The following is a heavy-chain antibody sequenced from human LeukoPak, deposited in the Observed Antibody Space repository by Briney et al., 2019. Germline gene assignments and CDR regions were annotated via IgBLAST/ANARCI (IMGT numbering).Heavy chain of an antibody. CDR2: IYYSGST. D-gene: IGHD6-6*01. J-gene: IGHJ4*02. CDR1: GGSISSYY. CDR3: ARLLEYSSSFDY. V-gene: IGHV4-59*01. Sequence: SETLSLTCTVSGGSISSYYWSWIRQPPGKGLEWIGYIYYSGSTNYNPSLKSRVTISVDTSKNQFSLKLSSVTAADTAVYYCARLLEYSSSFDYWGQGTLVTVSS.